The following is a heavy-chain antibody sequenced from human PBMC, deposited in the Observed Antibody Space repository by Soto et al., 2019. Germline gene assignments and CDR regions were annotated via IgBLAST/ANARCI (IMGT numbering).Heavy chain of an antibody. CDR1: GFTFSDFW. CDR2: IKEDGSET. D-gene: IGHD1-1*01. CDR3: ARGGSHSSDS. V-gene: IGHV3-7*05. J-gene: IGHJ4*02. Sequence: EVQLVESGGNLVQPGGSLRLSCAASGFTFSDFWMSWVRRAPGRGLEWVANIKEDGSETYYVDSVEGRFTISRDNAKKSLYLQMNSLRAEDTALYYCARGGSHSSDSWGQGALFTVSS.